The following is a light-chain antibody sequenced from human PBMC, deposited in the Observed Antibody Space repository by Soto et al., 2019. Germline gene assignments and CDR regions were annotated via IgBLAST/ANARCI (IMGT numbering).Light chain of an antibody. V-gene: IGKV1-5*01. CDR3: QQYNSYL. J-gene: IGKJ1*01. Sequence: DIQMTQFPSTRSSSVGDRVAITCRASQSISSWLAWYQQKPGKAPKLLIYDASSLESGVPSRFIGSGSGTEFTLTISSLQPDDFATDYCQQYNSYLFGQGTKVDIK. CDR2: DAS. CDR1: QSISSW.